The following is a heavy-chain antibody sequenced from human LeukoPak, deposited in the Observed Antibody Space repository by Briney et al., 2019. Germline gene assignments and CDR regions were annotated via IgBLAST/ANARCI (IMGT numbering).Heavy chain of an antibody. J-gene: IGHJ6*02. V-gene: IGHV1-18*01. Sequence: GASVKVSCKASGYTFTSYGISWVRQAPGQGLEWMGWIGAYNGNTNYAQKLQGRVTMTTDTSTSTAYMELRSLRSDDTAVYYCARDRPNSSSWYFYYYYGMDVWGQGTTVTVSS. CDR2: IGAYNGNT. D-gene: IGHD6-13*01. CDR3: ARDRPNSSSWYFYYYYGMDV. CDR1: GYTFTSYG.